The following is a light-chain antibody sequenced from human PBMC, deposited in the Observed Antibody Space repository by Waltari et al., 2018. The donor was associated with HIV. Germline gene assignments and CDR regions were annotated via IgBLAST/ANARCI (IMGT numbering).Light chain of an antibody. J-gene: IGLJ1*01. Sequence: NFILTQPHSVSESPGTTVTISCTRSSGNIASSHVQWYQQRPGSSPTTVIYVSNQQPREVPDRFSFSVSSSDNAASLTISGLKTEDEADYYCKSHDNKIFYVFGGGTYVTVL. V-gene: IGLV6-57*01. CDR2: VSN. CDR3: KSHDNKIFYV. CDR1: SGNIASSH.